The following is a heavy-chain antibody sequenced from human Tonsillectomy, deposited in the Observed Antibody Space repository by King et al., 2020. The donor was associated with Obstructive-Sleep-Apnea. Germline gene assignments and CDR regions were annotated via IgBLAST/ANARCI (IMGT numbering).Heavy chain of an antibody. CDR1: GGSINSYY. J-gene: IGHJ4*02. CDR3: ARDRVGRDGYNRFDY. CDR2: ISYSGST. V-gene: IGHV4-59*01. Sequence: VQLQESGPGLVKPSETLSLTCTVSGGSINSYYWSWIRQTPGKGLECIGYISYSGSTNYNPSLKSRVTISVDTSKNQFSLKLSSVTASDTAVYYCARDRVGRDGYNRFDYWGQGTLVTVSS. D-gene: IGHD5-24*01.